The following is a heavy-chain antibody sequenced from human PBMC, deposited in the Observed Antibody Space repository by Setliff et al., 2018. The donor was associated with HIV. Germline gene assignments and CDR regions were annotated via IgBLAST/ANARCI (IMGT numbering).Heavy chain of an antibody. CDR3: ARKDGVGYCDSNSCYGIGPIDF. CDR1: GYTFDSYG. J-gene: IGHJ4*02. V-gene: IGHV1-2*06. Sequence: GASVKVSCKASGYTFDSYGISWVRQAPGQGLEWMGRINPKSGATNLAQKFQGRVTLTRDTSVTTVYMELTSLRSDDTAVYYCARKDGVGYCDSNSCYGIGPIDFWGQGSLVTVSS. CDR2: INPKSGAT. D-gene: IGHD2-2*01.